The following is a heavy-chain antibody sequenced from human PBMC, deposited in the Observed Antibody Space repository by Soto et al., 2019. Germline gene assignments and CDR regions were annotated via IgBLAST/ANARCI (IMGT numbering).Heavy chain of an antibody. D-gene: IGHD5-18*01. CDR2: IIPVFGTG. J-gene: IGHJ4*02. Sequence: QVQLVQSGAEVKKPGSSVKVSCKASGGTFSSYAISWVRQAPGQGLEWMGGIIPVFGTGIYAQKFQGRVTITADKSTNTVYMELSSLRSEDTAVYFCARVGGTGGYTYGLDYWGQGTLVTVSS. V-gene: IGHV1-69*06. CDR1: GGTFSSYA. CDR3: ARVGGTGGYTYGLDY.